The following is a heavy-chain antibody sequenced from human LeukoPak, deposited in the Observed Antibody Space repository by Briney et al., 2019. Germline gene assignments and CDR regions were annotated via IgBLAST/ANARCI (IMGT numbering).Heavy chain of an antibody. J-gene: IGHJ4*02. CDR3: ASPNSMAGTHYFHY. CDR1: GFTFTTFP. CDR2: ISYDGTGK. D-gene: IGHD6-19*01. V-gene: IGHV3-30*04. Sequence: PGGSLRLSCAASGFTFTTFPMHWVRQPPGKGLEWVAVISYDGTGKYYADSVKGRFTISRDNSKSTLYLQMDSLRAEDTAVYYCASPNSMAGTHYFHYWGQGILVTVSS.